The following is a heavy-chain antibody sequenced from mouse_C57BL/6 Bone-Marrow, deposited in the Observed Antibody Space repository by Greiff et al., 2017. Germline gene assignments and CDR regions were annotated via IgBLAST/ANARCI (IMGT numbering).Heavy chain of an antibody. CDR3: GITTVVAEYFDV. J-gene: IGHJ1*03. Sequence: QVQLQQPGAELVKPGASVKLSCKASGYTFTSYWMHWVKQRPGRGLEWIGRIDPNSGGTKYNEKFKSKATLTVDKPSSTAYMQLSSLASEDSAVYDCGITTVVAEYFDVWGTGTTVTVSA. CDR2: IDPNSGGT. CDR1: GYTFTSYW. V-gene: IGHV1-72*01. D-gene: IGHD1-1*01.